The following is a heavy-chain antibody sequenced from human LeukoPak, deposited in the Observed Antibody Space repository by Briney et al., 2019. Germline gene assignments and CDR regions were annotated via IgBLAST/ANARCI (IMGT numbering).Heavy chain of an antibody. V-gene: IGHV3-23*01. CDR1: GFTFSSYA. CDR2: ISGSGGNT. CDR3: AKGMSATSGDLELEY. Sequence: GGSLRLSCAASGFTFSSYAMTWVRQSPGKGLEWVSSISGSGGNTYSADSVKGRCTISRDNSKKTLYLQMNSLRAEDTAVYYCAKGMSATSGDLELEYWGQGTLVTVSS. J-gene: IGHJ4*02. D-gene: IGHD2-21*01.